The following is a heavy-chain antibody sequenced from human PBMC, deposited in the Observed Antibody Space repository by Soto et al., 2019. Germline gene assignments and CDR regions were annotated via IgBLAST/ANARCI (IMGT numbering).Heavy chain of an antibody. Sequence: GGSLRLSCASSGFTFNDYDRSWVRQVPGKGLEWVSTIDGSGYLTHYADSVKGRLTISRENSKNTLYLQMNSLRAEDTALYYCLKGWYYFDAWGQGALVTVSS. V-gene: IGHV3-23*01. D-gene: IGHD2-8*01. CDR2: IDGSGYLT. CDR1: GFTFNDYD. J-gene: IGHJ5*02. CDR3: LKGWYYFDA.